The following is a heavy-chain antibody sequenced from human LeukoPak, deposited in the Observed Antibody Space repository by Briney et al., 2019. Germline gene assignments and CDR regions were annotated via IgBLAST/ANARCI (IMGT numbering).Heavy chain of an antibody. V-gene: IGHV1-18*01. J-gene: IGHJ3*02. CDR3: ARVPDYYDSSGYYHDAFDI. CDR2: ISAYNGNT. Sequence: ASVKVSCKASGYTFTSYGISWVRQAPGQGLEWVGWISAYNGNTNYAQKLQGRVTMTTDTSTSTAYMELRSLRSDDTAVYYCARVPDYYDSSGYYHDAFDIWGQGTMVTVSS. CDR1: GYTFTSYG. D-gene: IGHD3-22*01.